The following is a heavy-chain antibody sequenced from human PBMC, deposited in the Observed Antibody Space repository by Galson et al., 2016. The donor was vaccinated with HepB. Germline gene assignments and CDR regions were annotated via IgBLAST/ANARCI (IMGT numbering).Heavy chain of an antibody. V-gene: IGHV3-7*03. CDR3: VRFQRREPDNY. CDR1: GFIFSNYW. D-gene: IGHD1-26*01. J-gene: IGHJ4*02. Sequence: SLRLSCAASGFIFSNYWMTWVRQAPGEGLEWMANIKEDGSDKYYVDSVKGRFTISRDNAKNSLYLQMNSLRAEDTAVYYCVRFQRREPDNYWGQGTLVTVSS. CDR2: IKEDGSDK.